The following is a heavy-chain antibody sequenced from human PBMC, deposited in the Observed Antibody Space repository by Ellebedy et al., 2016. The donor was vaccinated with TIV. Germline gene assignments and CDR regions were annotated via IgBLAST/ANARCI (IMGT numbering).Heavy chain of an antibody. CDR2: IYPGDSDT. CDR3: ASLNWNWYFDL. D-gene: IGHD1-1*01. V-gene: IGHV5-51*01. J-gene: IGHJ2*01. Sequence: PGGSLRLSCKGSGYSFTSYWIGWVRQMPGKGLEWMGIIYPGDSDTRYSPSFQGQVTISADKSISTAYLQWSSLKASDTAMYYCASLNWNWYFDLWGRGTLVTVSS. CDR1: GYSFTSYW.